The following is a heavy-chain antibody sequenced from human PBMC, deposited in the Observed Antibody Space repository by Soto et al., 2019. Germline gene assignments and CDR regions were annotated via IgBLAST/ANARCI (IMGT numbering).Heavy chain of an antibody. V-gene: IGHV4-59*01. CDR1: GGSISSYY. J-gene: IGHJ4*02. CDR2: IYYSGST. D-gene: IGHD1-26*01. CDR3: ARRYGGDFDY. Sequence: SETLSLTCTVSGGSISSYYWSWIRQPPGKGLEWIGYIYYSGSTNYNPSLKSRVSISVDTSKNQFSLKLSSVTAADTAVYYCARRYGGDFDYWGQGTLVTAPQ.